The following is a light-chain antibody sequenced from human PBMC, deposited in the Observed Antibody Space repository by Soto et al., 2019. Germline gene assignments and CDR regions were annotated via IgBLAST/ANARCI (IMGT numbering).Light chain of an antibody. V-gene: IGKV3-15*01. Sequence: EIVMTQSPATLSVSPGERATLSCRASQSVSSNLAWYQQKPGQAPRLLIYRASTRATGIPARFSGSGSGTEFTLTISSLQSEDFAVYYCQQYNTWHRTFGQGTKVEIK. CDR1: QSVSSN. J-gene: IGKJ1*01. CDR2: RAS. CDR3: QQYNTWHRT.